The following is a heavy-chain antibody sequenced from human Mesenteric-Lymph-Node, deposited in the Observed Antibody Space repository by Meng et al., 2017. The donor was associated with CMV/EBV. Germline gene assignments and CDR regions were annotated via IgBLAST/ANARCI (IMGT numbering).Heavy chain of an antibody. CDR2: MSYSGGT. D-gene: IGHD3-10*01. J-gene: IGHJ5*01. V-gene: IGHV4-59*01. Sequence: SETLSLTCTVSDGSIRSYYWSWIRQPPGKGLEWIGYMSYSGGTNYNSSLKSRVTFSIDMSKNQFSLKMTSVTAADTAVYYCGRGRSTSARVDSWGQGTLVTVSS. CDR3: GRGRSTSARVDS. CDR1: DGSIRSYY.